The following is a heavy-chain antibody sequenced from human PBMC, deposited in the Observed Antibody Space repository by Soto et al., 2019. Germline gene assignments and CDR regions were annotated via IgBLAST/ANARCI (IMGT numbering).Heavy chain of an antibody. CDR1: GFTFSSYA. Sequence: EVQLLESGGGLVQPGGSLRLSCAASGFTFSSYAMSWVRQAPGKGLEWVSAISGSGGNTYYADSVKGRCTISRDNFKNTLYLQLNSLSAEDTAVYYCVKTPRYCSGSRCYAGYFDHWGPGTLVNVSS. V-gene: IGHV3-23*01. CDR3: VKTPRYCSGSRCYAGYFDH. J-gene: IGHJ4*02. D-gene: IGHD2-2*01. CDR2: ISGSGGNT.